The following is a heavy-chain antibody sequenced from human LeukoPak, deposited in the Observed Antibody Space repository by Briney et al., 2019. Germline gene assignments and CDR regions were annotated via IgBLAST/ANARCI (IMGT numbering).Heavy chain of an antibody. J-gene: IGHJ3*02. D-gene: IGHD3-16*01. CDR2: INPNSGGT. CDR3: ARGYGPLDAFDI. Sequence: ASVKVSCKASGYTFTGYYMHWVRQAPGQGLEGWGWINPNSGGTNYAQKFQGRVTMTRDTSISTAYMELSRLRSDDTAVYYCARGYGPLDAFDIWGQGTMVTVSS. CDR1: GYTFTGYY. V-gene: IGHV1-2*02.